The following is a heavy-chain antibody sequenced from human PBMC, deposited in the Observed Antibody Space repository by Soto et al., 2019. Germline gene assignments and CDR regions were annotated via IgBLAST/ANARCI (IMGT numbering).Heavy chain of an antibody. D-gene: IGHD3-10*01. CDR2: IYYSGST. Sequence: QLQLQESGPGLVKPSETLSLTCTVSGGSISSSSYYWGWIRQPPGKGLEWIGSIYYSGSTYYNPSLKSRVTLSVDTSKNQFSLKLSSVTAADTAVYYCASFRGYGSGSYYRDYWGQGTLVTVSS. CDR3: ASFRGYGSGSYYRDY. V-gene: IGHV4-39*01. CDR1: GGSISSSSYY. J-gene: IGHJ4*02.